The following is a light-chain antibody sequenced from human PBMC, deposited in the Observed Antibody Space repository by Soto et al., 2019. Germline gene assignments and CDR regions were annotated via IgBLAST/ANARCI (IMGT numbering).Light chain of an antibody. Sequence: DIVMTQSPDSLAVSLGERATINCKSSQSVLYSSNNKNYLAWYQQKPGQPPKLLIYWASTRESGVPDRFSGSGSGTDFTLTISSLQAEDVAVYYCHQYYSTPPITFGQGTRLEIK. V-gene: IGKV4-1*01. CDR3: HQYYSTPPIT. J-gene: IGKJ5*01. CDR2: WAS. CDR1: QSVLYSSNNKNY.